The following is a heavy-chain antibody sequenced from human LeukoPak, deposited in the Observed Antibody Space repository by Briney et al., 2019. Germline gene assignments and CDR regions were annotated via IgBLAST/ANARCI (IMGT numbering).Heavy chain of an antibody. CDR1: GGSISSYY. Sequence: SPSETLSLTCTVSGGSISSYYWSWIRQPPGKGLEWIGYIYYSGSTNYNPSLKSRVTISVDTSKNQFSLKLSSVTAADTAVYYCARAPITRFLEWSPIDAFDIWGQGTMVTVSS. V-gene: IGHV4-59*01. J-gene: IGHJ3*02. CDR2: IYYSGST. CDR3: ARAPITRFLEWSPIDAFDI. D-gene: IGHD3-3*01.